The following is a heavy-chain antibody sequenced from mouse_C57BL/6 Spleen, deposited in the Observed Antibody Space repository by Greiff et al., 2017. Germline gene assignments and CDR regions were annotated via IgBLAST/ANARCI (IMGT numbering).Heavy chain of an antibody. CDR1: GFTFSSYT. Sequence: DVKLVESGGGLVKPGGSLKLSCAASGFTFSSYTMSWVRQTPEKRLEWVATISGGGGNTYYPDSVKGRFTISRDNAKNTLYLQMSSLRSEDTALYYCARHYGSSYYAMDYWGQGTSVTVSS. CDR3: ARHYGSSYYAMDY. CDR2: ISGGGGNT. J-gene: IGHJ4*01. D-gene: IGHD1-1*01. V-gene: IGHV5-9*01.